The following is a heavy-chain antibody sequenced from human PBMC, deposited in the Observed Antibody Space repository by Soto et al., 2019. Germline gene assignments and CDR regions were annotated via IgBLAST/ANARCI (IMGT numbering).Heavy chain of an antibody. V-gene: IGHV4-39*01. J-gene: IGHJ4*02. CDR1: GGYISSSSYY. Sequence: SETLSLTCTVSGGYISSSSYYWGWIHQPPGKGLEWIGSIYYSGSTYYNPSLKSRVTISVDTSKNQFSLKLSSVTAADTAVYYCAGRPITIAAAGNYWGQGTLVTVSS. D-gene: IGHD6-13*01. CDR3: AGRPITIAAAGNY. CDR2: IYYSGST.